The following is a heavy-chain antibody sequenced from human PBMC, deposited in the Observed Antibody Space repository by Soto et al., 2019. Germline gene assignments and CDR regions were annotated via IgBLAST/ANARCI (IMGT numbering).Heavy chain of an antibody. D-gene: IGHD3-9*01. CDR1: GGTFSSYA. J-gene: IGHJ3*02. V-gene: IGHV1-69*13. CDR2: IIPIFGTA. CDR3: ARARFEDLRLGAFDI. Sequence: RASVKVSCKASGGTFSSYAISWVRQAPGQGLEWMGGIIPIFGTANYAQKFQGRVTITADESTSTAYMELSSLRSEDTAVYYWARARFEDLRLGAFDIWGQGTMVTVSS.